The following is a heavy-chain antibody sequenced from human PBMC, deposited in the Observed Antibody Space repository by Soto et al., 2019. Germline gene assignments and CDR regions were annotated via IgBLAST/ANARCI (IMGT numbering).Heavy chain of an antibody. D-gene: IGHD6-13*01. CDR3: AGQIGIAAAGSPEYLQH. J-gene: IGHJ1*01. CDR2: IYHSGST. Sequence: SETLSLTCAVPGGSISSGGYFWSWIRQPPGKGLEWIGYIYHSGSTYYNPSLKSRVSISVDRSKNQFSLKLSSVTAADTAVYYCAGQIGIAAAGSPEYLQHWGQGTLVTVSS. CDR1: GGSISSGGYF. V-gene: IGHV4-30-2*01.